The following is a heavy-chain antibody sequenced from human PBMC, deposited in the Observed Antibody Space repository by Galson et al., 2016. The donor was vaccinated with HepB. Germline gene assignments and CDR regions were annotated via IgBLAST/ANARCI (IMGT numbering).Heavy chain of an antibody. J-gene: IGHJ4*02. Sequence: SLRLSCAASGFTFSTYGMNWVRQAPGKGLEWVSYINSSSGTRYYADYVKGRFTISSDNAKNSPYLQMNSLRVEDTAVYYCARGLDYWGQGTLVTVSS. CDR1: GFTFSTYG. V-gene: IGHV3-48*01. CDR2: INSSSGTR. CDR3: ARGLDY.